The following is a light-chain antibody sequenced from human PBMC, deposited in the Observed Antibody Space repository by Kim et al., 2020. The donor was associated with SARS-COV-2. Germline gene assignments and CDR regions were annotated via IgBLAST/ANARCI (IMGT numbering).Light chain of an antibody. Sequence: SLSPGERAILSCRASQSIGSYLAWYQQKVGQAPRLLIYDASNIATDIPARFSGSGSGTDFTLTISSLEPEDFAVYYCQQRYRWLTFGGGTKVDIK. CDR1: QSIGSY. CDR2: DAS. CDR3: QQRYRWLT. V-gene: IGKV3-11*01. J-gene: IGKJ4*01.